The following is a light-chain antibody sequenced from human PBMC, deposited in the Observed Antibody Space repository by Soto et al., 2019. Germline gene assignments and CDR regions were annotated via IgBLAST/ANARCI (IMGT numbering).Light chain of an antibody. Sequence: QSVLTQPPSVSAAPGQTVTVSCSGSSSDIGSNYVCWYQQLSGTAPKLLIYETDRRLSGIPDRFSGSKSGTSATLDITGLQTGDEGIYYCGTWDSSLSADVFGTGTKVTVL. CDR1: SSDIGSNY. CDR3: GTWDSSLSADV. J-gene: IGLJ1*01. CDR2: ETD. V-gene: IGLV1-51*02.